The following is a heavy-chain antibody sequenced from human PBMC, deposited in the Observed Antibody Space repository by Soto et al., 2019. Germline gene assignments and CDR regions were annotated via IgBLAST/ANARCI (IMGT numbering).Heavy chain of an antibody. D-gene: IGHD2-15*01. J-gene: IGHJ1*01. Sequence: SETLSLTCTVSGGSISSSSYYWGWIRQPPGKGLEWIGEINHSGSTNYNPSLKSRVTISVDTSKNQFSLKLSSVTAADTAVYYCARGRSTYCSGGSCYHRFQHWGQGTLVTVSS. CDR3: ARGRSTYCSGGSCYHRFQH. V-gene: IGHV4-39*07. CDR2: INHSGST. CDR1: GGSISSSSYY.